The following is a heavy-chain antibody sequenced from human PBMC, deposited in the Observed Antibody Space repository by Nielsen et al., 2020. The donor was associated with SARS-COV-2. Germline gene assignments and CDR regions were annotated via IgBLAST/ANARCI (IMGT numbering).Heavy chain of an antibody. CDR1: GFTFDDYA. V-gene: IGHV3-9*01. D-gene: IGHD3-22*01. J-gene: IGHJ4*02. CDR2: ISWSSGSI. Sequence: SLKISCAASGFTFDDYAMHWVRQAPGKGLEWVSGISWSSGSIGYADSVKGRFTISRDNAKNSLYLQMNSLRAEDTALYYCAKADYYDISGSSVAYWGQGTLVTVSS. CDR3: AKADYYDISGSSVAY.